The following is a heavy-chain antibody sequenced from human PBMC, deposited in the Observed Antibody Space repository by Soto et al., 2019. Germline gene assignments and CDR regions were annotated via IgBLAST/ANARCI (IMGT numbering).Heavy chain of an antibody. Sequence: GASVKVSCKSSVYTFSDYFVHWVRQAPGQGLEWMGLIKASGSTNYAQKFQGRVTMTRDTSTSTVYMDLNSVTYEDTAIYYCARTLVSAGSDYWGQGSLVTVSS. CDR2: IKASGST. CDR1: VYTFSDYF. J-gene: IGHJ4*02. D-gene: IGHD2-2*01. CDR3: ARTLVSAGSDY. V-gene: IGHV1-46*03.